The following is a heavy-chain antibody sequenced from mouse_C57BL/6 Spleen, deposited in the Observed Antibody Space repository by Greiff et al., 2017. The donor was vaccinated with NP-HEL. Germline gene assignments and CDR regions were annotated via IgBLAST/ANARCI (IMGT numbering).Heavy chain of an antibody. CDR3: ARAGYYDYLYFDY. J-gene: IGHJ2*01. Sequence: QVQLQQSGPELVKPGASVKISCKASGYAFSSSWMNWVKQRPGKGLEWIGRIYPGDGDTNYNGKFKGKATLTADKSSSTAYMQLSSLTSEDSAVYFCARAGYYDYLYFDYWGQGTTLTVSS. D-gene: IGHD2-4*01. V-gene: IGHV1-82*01. CDR1: GYAFSSSW. CDR2: IYPGDGDT.